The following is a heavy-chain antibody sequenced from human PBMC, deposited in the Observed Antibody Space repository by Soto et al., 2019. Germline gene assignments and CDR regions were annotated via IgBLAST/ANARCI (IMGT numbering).Heavy chain of an antibody. V-gene: IGHV4-4*07. D-gene: IGHD1-1*01. CDR3: ATESGDNSTSQAH. J-gene: IGHJ1*01. CDR1: GAYVSDFS. CDR2: ITVNGIT. Sequence: QVQQLESGPGLVKPWDTLSLTCTVSGAYVSDFSWSWIRQPAGKGLEWIGRITVNGITQYTPSFRSRVPLSVDTSRNQFSLKRQSATAADTALYYCATESGDNSTSQAHWGQGTLATVSS.